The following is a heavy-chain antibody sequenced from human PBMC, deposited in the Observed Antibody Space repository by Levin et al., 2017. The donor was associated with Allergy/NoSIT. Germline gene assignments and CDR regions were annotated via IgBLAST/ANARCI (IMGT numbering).Heavy chain of an antibody. V-gene: IGHV1-69*13. D-gene: IGHD6-19*01. CDR3: ATSDSSGWSHDWYFDL. CDR1: GGTFSSYA. J-gene: IGHJ2*01. Sequence: ASVKVSCKASGGTFSSYAISWVRQAPGQGLEWMGGIIPIFGTANYAQKFQGRVTITADESTSTAYMELSSLRSEDTAVYYCATSDSSGWSHDWYFDLWGRGTLVTVSS. CDR2: IIPIFGTA.